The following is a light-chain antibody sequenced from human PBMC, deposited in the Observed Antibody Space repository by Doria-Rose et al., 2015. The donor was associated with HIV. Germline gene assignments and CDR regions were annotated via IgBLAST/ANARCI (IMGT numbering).Light chain of an antibody. CDR2: DGS. Sequence: EIVLTQSPGTLSLSPGERATLSCRASQSFSSTYLAWYQQKPGQAPSLLIYDGSTRATGIPDRFRASGSGTDFTLTINRLEPEDFALYYCYQYGTSWTFGQGTKVEI. J-gene: IGKJ1*01. V-gene: IGKV3-20*01. CDR3: YQYGTSWT. CDR1: QSFSSTY.